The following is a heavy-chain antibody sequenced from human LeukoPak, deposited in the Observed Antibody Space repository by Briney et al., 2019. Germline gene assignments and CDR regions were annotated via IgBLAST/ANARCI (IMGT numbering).Heavy chain of an antibody. CDR3: ARAYYYDSSGYFFDY. Sequence: PPETLSLSCAVSGGSLRSYFWSWIRQPPGQGLEWGWYMYYSRSTQYNPSLQSRLSVSVDTSKNQYSLKLNSMTAADTAVYYCARAYYYDSSGYFFDYWGQGTLVTVSS. D-gene: IGHD3-22*01. CDR1: GGSLRSYF. V-gene: IGHV4-59*01. J-gene: IGHJ4*02. CDR2: MYYSRST.